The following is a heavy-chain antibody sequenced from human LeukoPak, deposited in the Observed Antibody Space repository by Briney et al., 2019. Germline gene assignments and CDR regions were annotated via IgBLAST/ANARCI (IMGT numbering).Heavy chain of an antibody. J-gene: IGHJ4*02. Sequence: GGSLRLSCGASGFNVNNNYMNWVRQAPGKGLEWVSSINWNGGSTGYADSAKGRFTISRDNAKNSLYLQMNSLRVEDTAVYYCARVEMATIGDYWGQGTLVTVSS. V-gene: IGHV3-20*04. CDR2: INWNGGST. CDR3: ARVEMATIGDY. D-gene: IGHD5-24*01. CDR1: GFNVNNNY.